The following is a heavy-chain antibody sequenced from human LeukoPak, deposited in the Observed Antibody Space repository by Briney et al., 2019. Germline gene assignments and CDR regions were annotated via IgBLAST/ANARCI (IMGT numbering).Heavy chain of an antibody. CDR2: IYYTGNT. J-gene: IGHJ3*02. V-gene: IGHV4-39*07. CDR1: GDSITGYY. Sequence: PSETLSLTCSVSGDSITGYYWGWIRQPPGKGLEWIGNIYYTGNTYYNSSLKSRVTISLDTSKNQFSLKVISMTAADTAAYYCTKSDGYGLVDIWGQGTMVTVSS. D-gene: IGHD3-10*01. CDR3: TKSDGYGLVDI.